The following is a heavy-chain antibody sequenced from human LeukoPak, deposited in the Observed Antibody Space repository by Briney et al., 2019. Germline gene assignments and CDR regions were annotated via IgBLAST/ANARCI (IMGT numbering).Heavy chain of an antibody. CDR2: ISGGGGST. CDR3: AKARWEPVAFDI. CDR1: GFTFNYYA. Sequence: GGSLRLSCAASGFTFNYYAMNWVRQAPGKGLEWVSIISGGGGSTYYADSVKGRFTISRDNSNNTLYLQMSTLRAEDTAVYYCAKARWEPVAFDIWGQGTMVTVSS. J-gene: IGHJ3*02. V-gene: IGHV3-23*01. D-gene: IGHD1-26*01.